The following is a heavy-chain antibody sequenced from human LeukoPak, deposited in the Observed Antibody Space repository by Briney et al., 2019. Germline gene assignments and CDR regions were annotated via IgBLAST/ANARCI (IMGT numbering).Heavy chain of an antibody. V-gene: IGHV1-46*01. Sequence: ASVKVSCKASGYTFTSYYMHWVRQAPGQGLEWMGIINPSGGSTSYAQKFQGRVTMTRDTSTSTVYMELSSLRSEDTAVYYCARVPDEMTGYYGLDYWGQGTLVTVSS. CDR2: INPSGGST. CDR1: GYTFTSYY. J-gene: IGHJ4*02. CDR3: ARVPDEMTGYYGLDY. D-gene: IGHD3-9*01.